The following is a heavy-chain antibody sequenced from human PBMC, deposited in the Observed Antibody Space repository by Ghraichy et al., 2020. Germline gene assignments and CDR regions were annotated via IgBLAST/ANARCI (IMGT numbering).Heavy chain of an antibody. CDR2: INSDGSRT. CDR3: VRGRSIGAAGVTYYYGMDV. CDR1: GFTFSRYW. D-gene: IGHD6-13*01. J-gene: IGHJ6*02. Sequence: GGSLRLSCAASGFTFSRYWMHWVRQAPGKGLVWVSRINSDGSRTSYADSVKGRFTISRDNAKNMLYLQMNSLRAEDTAVYYCVRGRSIGAAGVTYYYGMDVWGQGTTVTVSS. V-gene: IGHV3-74*01.